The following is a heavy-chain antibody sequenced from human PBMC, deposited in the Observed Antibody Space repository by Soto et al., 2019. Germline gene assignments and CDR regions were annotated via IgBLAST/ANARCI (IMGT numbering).Heavy chain of an antibody. V-gene: IGHV1-18*01. CDR3: ARDAACSSTSCYSDYYYYYGMDV. CDR2: ISAYNGNT. Sequence: ASVKVSCKASGYTFTSYCISWVRQAPGQGLEWMGWISAYNGNTNYAQKLQGRVTMTTDTSTSTAYMELRSLRSDDTAVYYCARDAACSSTSCYSDYYYYYGMDVWGQGTTVTVS. J-gene: IGHJ6*02. CDR1: GYTFTSYC. D-gene: IGHD2-2*01.